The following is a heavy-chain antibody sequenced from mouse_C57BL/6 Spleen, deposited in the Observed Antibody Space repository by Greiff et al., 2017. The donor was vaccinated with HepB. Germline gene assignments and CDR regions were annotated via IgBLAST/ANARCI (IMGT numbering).Heavy chain of an antibody. Sequence: EVQRVESGGGLVKPGGSLKLSCAASGFTFSSYAMSWVRQTPEKRLEWVATISDGGSYTYYPDNVKGRFTISRDNAKNNLYLQMSHLKSEDTAMYYCAREHGYYEGYFDYWGQGTTLTVSS. J-gene: IGHJ2*01. CDR2: ISDGGSYT. D-gene: IGHD2-3*01. CDR3: AREHGYYEGYFDY. CDR1: GFTFSSYA. V-gene: IGHV5-4*01.